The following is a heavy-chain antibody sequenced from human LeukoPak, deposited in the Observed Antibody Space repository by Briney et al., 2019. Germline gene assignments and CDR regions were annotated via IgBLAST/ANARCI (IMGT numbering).Heavy chain of an antibody. CDR3: ARDQEGFDY. Sequence: ASVKVSCKASGYAFTNNYLHWVRQAPGQGLEWMGMIYPRDGSTSYAQNFQGRVTVTRDTSTTTVHMELRGLRSEDTAVYYCARDQEGFDYWGQGTVVTVSS. CDR1: GYAFTNNY. CDR2: IYPRDGST. V-gene: IGHV1-46*01. J-gene: IGHJ4*02.